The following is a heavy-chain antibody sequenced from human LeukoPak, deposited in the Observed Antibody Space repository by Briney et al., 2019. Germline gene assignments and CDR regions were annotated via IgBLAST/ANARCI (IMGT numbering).Heavy chain of an antibody. CDR1: GFALDGYY. D-gene: IGHD4-17*01. V-gene: IGHV3-21*01. Sequence: GGSLRLSCSASGFALDGYYMNWVRQAPGKDLEWVSSISAGSNYIDYADSVKGRFTISRDNAKNSVYLQMNSLRAGDSAVYYCARARPNNFGDYPDFWGQGTLVSVSS. CDR2: ISAGSNYI. CDR3: ARARPNNFGDYPDF. J-gene: IGHJ4*02.